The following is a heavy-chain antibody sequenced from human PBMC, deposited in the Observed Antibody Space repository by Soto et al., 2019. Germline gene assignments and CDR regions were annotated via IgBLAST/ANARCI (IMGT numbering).Heavy chain of an antibody. V-gene: IGHV1-8*01. CDR3: ARTWMGYCSSTSCYLDRFDP. J-gene: IGHJ5*01. D-gene: IGHD2-2*01. CDR2: MNPNSGNT. Sequence: ASVKVSCKASGYTFTSYDINWVRQATGQGLEWMGWMNPNSGNTGYAQKLQGRVTMTTDTSTSTAYMELRSLRSDDTAVYYCARTWMGYCSSTSCYLDRFDPWGQGTLVPGSS. CDR1: GYTFTSYD.